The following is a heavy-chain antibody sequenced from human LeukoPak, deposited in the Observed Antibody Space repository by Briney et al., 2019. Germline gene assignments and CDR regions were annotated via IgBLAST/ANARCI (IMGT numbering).Heavy chain of an antibody. V-gene: IGHV1-46*01. Sequence: ASVKVSCKTSGYTFTSYYMHWVRQAPGQGLEWMGIINPSGGSTSYAQKFQGRVTMTRDTSTSTVYMELSSLKSEDTAVYYCARDPPNGSGGSCYSGYYFDYWGQGTRVTVSS. J-gene: IGHJ4*02. D-gene: IGHD2-15*01. CDR1: GYTFTSYY. CDR3: ARDPPNGSGGSCYSGYYFDY. CDR2: INPSGGST.